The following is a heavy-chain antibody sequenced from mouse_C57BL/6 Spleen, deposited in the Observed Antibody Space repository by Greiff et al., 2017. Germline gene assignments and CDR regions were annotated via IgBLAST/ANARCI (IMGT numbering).Heavy chain of an antibody. Sequence: VQLQQPGAELVKPGASVKMSCKASGYTFTSYWITWVKQRPGQGLEWIGDIYPGSGSTNYNERFKSKATLTVDTSSSTAYMQLSSLTSEDSAVYYCARDYGGDAMDYWGQGTSVTVSS. CDR1: GYTFTSYW. V-gene: IGHV1-55*01. J-gene: IGHJ4*01. CDR2: IYPGSGST. CDR3: ARDYGGDAMDY. D-gene: IGHD1-1*01.